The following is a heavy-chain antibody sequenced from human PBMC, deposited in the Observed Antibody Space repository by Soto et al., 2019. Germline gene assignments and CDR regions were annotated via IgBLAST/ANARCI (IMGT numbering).Heavy chain of an antibody. J-gene: IGHJ6*02. V-gene: IGHV3-23*01. CDR1: GFSFSSYA. D-gene: IGHD6-6*01. CDR2: ISVSGGAS. CDR3: AKSRGSSSSMRYGLDA. Sequence: PGGSLRLSCAASGFSFSSYAMSWVRQAPGKGLDWVSVISVSGGASYYADSVRGRFSISRDNSENTLYLQMNSLRADDTAVYYCAKSRGSSSSMRYGLDAWGQGTTVTVSS.